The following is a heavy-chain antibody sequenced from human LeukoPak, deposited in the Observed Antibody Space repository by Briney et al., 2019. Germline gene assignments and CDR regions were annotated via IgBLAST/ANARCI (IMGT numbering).Heavy chain of an antibody. Sequence: SETLSLTCTVSGGSISSSNYFWGWIRQSPGKGLEWIGSIYYSGSTYYNPSLKSRVTISVDTSKNQFSLKLSSVTAADTAVYYCARINYRPIIKFFDFWGQGTLVTVSS. CDR1: GGSISSSNYF. CDR2: IYYSGST. J-gene: IGHJ4*02. V-gene: IGHV4-39*07. CDR3: ARINYRPIIKFFDF. D-gene: IGHD4-11*01.